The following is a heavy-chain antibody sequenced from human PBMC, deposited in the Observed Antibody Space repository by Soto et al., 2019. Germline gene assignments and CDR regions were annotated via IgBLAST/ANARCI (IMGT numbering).Heavy chain of an antibody. D-gene: IGHD6-19*01. CDR1: GYSFTTYS. J-gene: IGHJ4*02. Sequence: QVQLVQSGAEVKKPGASVKVSCKASGYSFTTYSMHWVRQAPGQGLEWMGIIDPSDGSTNYAQKFQSRVTMTRETSTNTVYMELSSLRSDDTAVYYCALSSAGGYWGQGTLVTVSS. V-gene: IGHV1-46*01. CDR2: IDPSDGST. CDR3: ALSSAGGY.